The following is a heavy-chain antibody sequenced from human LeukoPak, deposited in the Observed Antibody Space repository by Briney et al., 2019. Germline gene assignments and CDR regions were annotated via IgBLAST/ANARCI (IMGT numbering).Heavy chain of an antibody. V-gene: IGHV6-1*01. CDR2: THYRSDWSN. CDR1: GDIVSNNSAS. D-gene: IGHD3-16*01. J-gene: IGHJ3*02. Sequence: SQTLSLTCGISGDIVSNNSASWNWIRQSPSRGLEWLGRTHYRSDWSNDYAVAVKSRITINADTSKNQFSLRLNSVIPEDTAVYYCARGGEDPDTTFDIWGQGTMVTVSS. CDR3: ARGGEDPDTTFDI.